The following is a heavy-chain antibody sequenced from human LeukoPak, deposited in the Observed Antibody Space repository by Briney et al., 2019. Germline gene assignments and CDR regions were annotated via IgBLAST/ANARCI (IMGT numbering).Heavy chain of an antibody. Sequence: SETLSLTCTVSGGSISSYYWGWIRQPPGKGLEWIGSIYYSGSTYYNPSLKSRVTISVDTSKNQFSLKLSSVTAADTAVYYCARQGYYYDSSGYQLYYFDYWGQGTLVTVSS. V-gene: IGHV4-39*01. CDR2: IYYSGST. CDR3: ARQGYYYDSSGYQLYYFDY. D-gene: IGHD3-22*01. CDR1: GGSISSYY. J-gene: IGHJ4*02.